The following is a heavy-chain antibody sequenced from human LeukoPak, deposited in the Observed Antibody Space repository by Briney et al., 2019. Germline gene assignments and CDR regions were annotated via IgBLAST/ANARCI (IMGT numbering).Heavy chain of an antibody. CDR3: ARGGYSNYDPDYYYYGMDV. Sequence: EASVKVSCKASGYTFTSYDINWVRQATGQGLEWMGWMNPNSGNTGYAQKFQGRVTMTRNTSISTAYMELSSLRSEDTAVYYCARGGYSNYDPDYYYYGMDVWGQGTTVTVSS. D-gene: IGHD4-11*01. J-gene: IGHJ6*02. CDR1: GYTFTSYD. V-gene: IGHV1-8*01. CDR2: MNPNSGNT.